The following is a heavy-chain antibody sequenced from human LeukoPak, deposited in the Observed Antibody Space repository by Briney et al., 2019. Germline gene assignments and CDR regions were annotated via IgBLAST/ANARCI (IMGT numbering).Heavy chain of an antibody. J-gene: IGHJ4*02. CDR1: GFTFSSYA. D-gene: IGHD3-10*01. CDR3: ARTPICMVRGVILSGVDY. Sequence: PGGSLRLSCAASGFTFSSYAMHWVRQAPGKGLEWVAVISYDGSNIYYADSVKGRFTISRDISKNTLYLQMNSLRAEDTAVYYCARTPICMVRGVILSGVDYWGQGTLVTVSS. V-gene: IGHV3-30*04. CDR2: ISYDGSNI.